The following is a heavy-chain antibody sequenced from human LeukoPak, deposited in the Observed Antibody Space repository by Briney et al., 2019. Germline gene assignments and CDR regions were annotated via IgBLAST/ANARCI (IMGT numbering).Heavy chain of an antibody. CDR1: GGTFSSYA. V-gene: IGHV1-69*05. J-gene: IGHJ6*03. Sequence: ASVKVSFKASGGTFSSYAISWVRQAPGQGLEWMGRIIPIFGTANYAQKFQGRVTITTDESTSTAYMELSSLRSEDTAVYYCARGRGSPYCSSTSCSHYYYYMDVWGKGTTVTVSS. CDR2: IIPIFGTA. D-gene: IGHD2-2*01. CDR3: ARGRGSPYCSSTSCSHYYYYMDV.